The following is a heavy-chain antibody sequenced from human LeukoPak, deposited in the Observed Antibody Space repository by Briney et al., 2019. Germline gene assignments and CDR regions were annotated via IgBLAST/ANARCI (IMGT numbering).Heavy chain of an antibody. V-gene: IGHV1-69*02. CDR2: IIPILGIA. Sequence: SVKVSCKASGGTFSSYTISWVRQAPGQGLEWMGRIIPILGIANYAQKFQGRVTTTADKSTSTAYMELSSLRSEDTAVFYCARGHQPPYYGMDVWGQGTTVTVSS. CDR3: ARGHQPPYYGMDV. J-gene: IGHJ6*02. CDR1: GGTFSSYT.